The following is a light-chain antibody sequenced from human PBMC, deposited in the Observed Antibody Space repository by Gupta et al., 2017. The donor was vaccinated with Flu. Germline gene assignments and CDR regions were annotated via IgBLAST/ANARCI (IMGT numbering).Light chain of an antibody. CDR1: SSNIGRND. V-gene: IGLV1-47*01. CDR3: ESWDDSLGASV. Sequence: QSVLTQPPSASGTPGQRVAISCSGDSSNIGRNDVYWYQQLPGTAPKLLSTSTDQRPSGVPERLSASKSGTSASLAISGLRFDDEASYYCESWDDSLGASVFGGGTKLTVL. CDR2: STD. J-gene: IGLJ3*02.